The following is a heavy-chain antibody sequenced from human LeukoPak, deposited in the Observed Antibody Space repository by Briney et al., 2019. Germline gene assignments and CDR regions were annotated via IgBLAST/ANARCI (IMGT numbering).Heavy chain of an antibody. CDR3: AKDREVRGVINGMDV. J-gene: IGHJ6*02. CDR1: GFTFSSYA. Sequence: TGGSLRLSCAASGFTFSSYAMSWVRQAPGKGLEWVSAIGGSGGSTYYADSVKGRFTISRDNSKNTLYLQMNSLRAEDTAVYYCAKDREVRGVINGMDVWGQGTTVTVSS. V-gene: IGHV3-23*01. D-gene: IGHD3-10*01. CDR2: IGGSGGST.